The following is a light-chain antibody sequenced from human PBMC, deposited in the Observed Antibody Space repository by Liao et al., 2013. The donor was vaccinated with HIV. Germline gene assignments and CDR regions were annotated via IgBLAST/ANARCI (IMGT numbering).Light chain of an antibody. V-gene: IGLV3-21*04. J-gene: IGLJ3*02. CDR1: NIGSKS. CDR3: QVWDRVSDHRGV. CDR2: YDS. Sequence: SYVLTQPPSVSVAPGKTARITCGENNIGSKSVHWYQQRPGQAPVVVIYYDSDRPSGIPERISGSNSGNTATLTISGVEAGDEADYYCQVWDRVSDHRGVFGGGTKLTVL.